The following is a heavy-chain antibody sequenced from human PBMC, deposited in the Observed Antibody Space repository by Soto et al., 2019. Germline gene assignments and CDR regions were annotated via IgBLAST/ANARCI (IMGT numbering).Heavy chain of an antibody. V-gene: IGHV3-23*01. Sequence: DVQLLESGGGLVQPGGSLRLSCVVSGFTFSSYAMSWVRQAPGKGLEWVSSISGSGGNIYYADSVKGRFTISRDNSKNRLHLHMNSLRAEDTAVYYCAKPASGWYPKLMNGMDVRGQGTTVTVSS. D-gene: IGHD6-19*01. CDR2: ISGSGGNI. CDR3: AKPASGWYPKLMNGMDV. CDR1: GFTFSSYA. J-gene: IGHJ6*02.